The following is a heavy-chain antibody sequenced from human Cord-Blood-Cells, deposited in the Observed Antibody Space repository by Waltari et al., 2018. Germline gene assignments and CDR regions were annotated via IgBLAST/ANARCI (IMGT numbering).Heavy chain of an antibody. Sequence: QVQLVQSGAAGKKPGASVKVSCKASGYTFTSYAMHWVREAPGQRLEWMGWINAGNGNTKYSQKFQGRVTITRDTSASTAYMELSSLRSEDTAVYYCARVYASSSSWYDYWGQGTLVTVSS. CDR1: GYTFTSYA. CDR2: INAGNGNT. CDR3: ARVYASSSSWYDY. V-gene: IGHV1-3*01. D-gene: IGHD6-13*01. J-gene: IGHJ4*02.